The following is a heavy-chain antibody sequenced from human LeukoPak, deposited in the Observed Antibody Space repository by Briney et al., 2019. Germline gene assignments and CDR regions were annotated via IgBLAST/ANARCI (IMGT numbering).Heavy chain of an antibody. CDR1: GFTFSSYT. V-gene: IGHV3-48*01. Sequence: GGSLRLSCAASGFTFSSYTMNWVRQPPGKGLEWVSNIGTSSTTIYYADSVKGRFTISRDNAKSSLYLQMNSLRADDTAAYYCARFAAGGSYYYYMDVWGKGTTVTVSS. J-gene: IGHJ6*03. CDR2: IGTSSTTI. CDR3: ARFAAGGSYYYYMDV. D-gene: IGHD6-25*01.